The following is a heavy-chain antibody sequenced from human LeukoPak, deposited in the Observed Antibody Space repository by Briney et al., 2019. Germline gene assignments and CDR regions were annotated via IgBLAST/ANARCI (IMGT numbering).Heavy chain of an antibody. D-gene: IGHD3-22*01. V-gene: IGHV1-69*05. CDR3: ARDYYPTYYYDSSGYHDLYYFDY. Sequence: SVKVSCKASGGTFSSYAISWVRQAPGQGLEWMGRIIPIFGTANYAQKFQGRVTITTDESTSTAYMELRSLRSDDTAVYYCARDYYPTYYYDSSGYHDLYYFDYWGQGTLVTVSS. CDR2: IIPIFGTA. CDR1: GGTFSSYA. J-gene: IGHJ4*02.